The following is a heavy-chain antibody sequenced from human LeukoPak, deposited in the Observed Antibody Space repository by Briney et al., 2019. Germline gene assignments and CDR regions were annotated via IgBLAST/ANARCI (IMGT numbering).Heavy chain of an antibody. CDR2: INSDGSST. J-gene: IGHJ4*02. Sequence: GGSLRLSCAASGFTFSSYWMHWVRQAPGKGLVWVSRINSDGSSTSYADSVKGRFTISRDNAKNTLYLQMNSLRAEDTAVYYCASLRYYYDSSGYYFLNYFDYWGQGTLVTVSS. V-gene: IGHV3-74*01. D-gene: IGHD3-22*01. CDR1: GFTFSSYW. CDR3: ASLRYYYDSSGYYFLNYFDY.